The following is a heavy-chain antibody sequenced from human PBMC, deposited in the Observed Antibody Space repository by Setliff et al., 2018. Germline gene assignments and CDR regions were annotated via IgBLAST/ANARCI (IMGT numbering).Heavy chain of an antibody. CDR1: GYTFTSYY. CDR3: ARAGNYNFWSGYPPYYYYYGMDV. Sequence: ASVKVSCKASGYTFTSYYMHWVRQAPGQGLEWMGIINPSGGSTSYAQKFQGRVTMTRDTSTSTVYMELSSLRSEDTAVYYCARAGNYNFWSGYPPYYYYYGMDVWCQGTTVTVSS. V-gene: IGHV1-46*01. J-gene: IGHJ6*02. CDR2: INPSGGST. D-gene: IGHD3-3*01.